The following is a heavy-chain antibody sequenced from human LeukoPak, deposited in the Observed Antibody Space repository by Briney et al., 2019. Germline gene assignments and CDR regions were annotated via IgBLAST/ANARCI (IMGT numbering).Heavy chain of an antibody. CDR1: GFSFFYTG. J-gene: IGHJ4*02. CDR3: AREISGILGFDY. Sequence: GGSLRLSCAVSGFSFFYTGMGWVRQAPGKGLEWVAAIGGGASDTKYADSVKGRFTISRDNAKNSLFLEMNSLRDEDTAVYYCAREISGILGFDYWGRGTLVTVSS. CDR2: IGGGASDT. V-gene: IGHV3-23*01. D-gene: IGHD6-13*01.